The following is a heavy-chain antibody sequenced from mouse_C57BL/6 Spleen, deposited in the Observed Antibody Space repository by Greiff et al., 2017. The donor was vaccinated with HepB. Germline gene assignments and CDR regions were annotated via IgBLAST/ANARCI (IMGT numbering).Heavy chain of an antibody. CDR2: IYPGDGDT. V-gene: IGHV1-80*01. CDR1: GYAFSSYW. D-gene: IGHD3-2*02. J-gene: IGHJ2*01. CDR3: ARDSSGYVLFDY. Sequence: QVQLQQSGAELVKPGASVKISCKASGYAFSSYWMNWVKQRPGKGLEWIGQIYPGDGDTNYNGKFKGKATLTADKSSSTAYMQLSSLTSEDSAVYFCARDSSGYVLFDYWGQGTTLTVSS.